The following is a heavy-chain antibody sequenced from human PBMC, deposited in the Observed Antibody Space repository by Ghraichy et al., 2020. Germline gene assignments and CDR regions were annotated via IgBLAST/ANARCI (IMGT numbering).Heavy chain of an antibody. CDR3: ARGSADMFRSDSLEF. CDR2: INSYSRYI. J-gene: IGHJ4*02. D-gene: IGHD3-10*02. V-gene: IGHV3-21*01. Sequence: XGSLRLSCAASGFTLRSNSMNWVRQAPGKGLEWVSSINSYSRYIYYADSVRGRFTISRDNAKNSLFLQMDSLSAEDTAVYYCARGSADMFRSDSLEFWGQGTLVTVSS. CDR1: GFTLRSNS.